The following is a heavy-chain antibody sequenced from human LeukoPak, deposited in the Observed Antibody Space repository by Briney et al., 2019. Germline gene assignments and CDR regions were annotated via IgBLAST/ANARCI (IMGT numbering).Heavy chain of an antibody. CDR2: ISGSGGST. V-gene: IGHV3-23*01. Sequence: GGSLRLCCVVSGFTFGSYAMRWVRQAPGKGLEWVSAISGSGGSTYYADSVRGRFTISRDNSKNTLYLQMNSLRAEDTAVYYCAKDQEYSSSSPIDYWGQGTLVTVSS. CDR3: AKDQEYSSSSPIDY. D-gene: IGHD6-6*01. CDR1: GFTFGSYA. J-gene: IGHJ4*02.